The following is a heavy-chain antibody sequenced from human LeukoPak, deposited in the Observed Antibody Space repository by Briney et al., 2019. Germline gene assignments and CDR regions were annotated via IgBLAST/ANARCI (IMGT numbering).Heavy chain of an antibody. J-gene: IGHJ4*02. CDR2: TYYRSKWYY. V-gene: IGHV6-1*01. CDR3: ARDRPNSSGWTPLDY. Sequence: ASQTLSLTCALSGDSFSSNSVSWNWIRQSPSRGLEWLVRTYYRSKWYYDYALSVKSRITVNPDTSKNQFSLQLNSVTPEDTAVYYCARDRPNSSGWTPLDYWGQGTLVTVSS. D-gene: IGHD6-19*01. CDR1: GDSFSSNSVS.